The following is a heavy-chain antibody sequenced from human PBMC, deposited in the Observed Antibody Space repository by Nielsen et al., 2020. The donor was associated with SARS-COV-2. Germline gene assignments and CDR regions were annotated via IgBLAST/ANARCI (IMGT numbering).Heavy chain of an antibody. Sequence: SLKISCAASGFTSLDYAMYWVRQPPGKGLEWVASLTGDSGRVAYADPVKGRFTISKDNAKNSLFLQMNSLRVDDTAFYFCARDVRPGVTSWFEFAMDVWGLGIAVTV. V-gene: IGHV3-9*02. CDR1: GFTSLDYA. CDR3: ARDVRPGVTSWFEFAMDV. CDR2: LTGDSGRV. J-gene: IGHJ6*02. D-gene: IGHD2-21*02.